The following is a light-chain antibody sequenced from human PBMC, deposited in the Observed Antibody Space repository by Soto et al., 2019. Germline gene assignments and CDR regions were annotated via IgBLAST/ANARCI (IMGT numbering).Light chain of an antibody. Sequence: VMTQSPATLSVSPGERAPLSCRASQSVSSNLAWYQQNPGQAPRLLIYGASTRATGIPARFSGSGSGTEFTLTISSLQSEDFAVYYCQQYNSWPWTFGQGTKV. CDR1: QSVSSN. J-gene: IGKJ1*01. V-gene: IGKV3-15*01. CDR2: GAS. CDR3: QQYNSWPWT.